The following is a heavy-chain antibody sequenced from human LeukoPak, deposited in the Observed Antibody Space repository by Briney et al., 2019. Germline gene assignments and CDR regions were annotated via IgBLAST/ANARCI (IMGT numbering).Heavy chain of an antibody. V-gene: IGHV1-2*02. CDR1: GYTFTSYY. D-gene: IGHD5-18*01. CDR3: ARVSDTAMVSEGYFDY. J-gene: IGHJ4*02. CDR2: INPNSGGT. Sequence: GASVKVSCKASGYTFTSYYMHWVRQAPGQGLEWMGWINPNSGGTNYAQKFQGRVTMTRDTSISTAYMELSRLRSDDTAVYYCARVSDTAMVSEGYFDYWGQGTLVTVSS.